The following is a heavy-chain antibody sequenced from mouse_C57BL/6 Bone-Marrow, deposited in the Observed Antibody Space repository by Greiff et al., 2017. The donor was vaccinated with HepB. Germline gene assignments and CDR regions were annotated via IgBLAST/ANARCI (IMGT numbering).Heavy chain of an antibody. J-gene: IGHJ2*01. CDR2: IWTGGGT. V-gene: IGHV2-9-1*01. CDR3: ARNFGPFYYYGYFDY. D-gene: IGHD1-1*01. CDR1: GFSLTCYA. Sequence: VQRVESGPGLVAPSQSLSITCTVSGFSLTCYAISWVRQPPGKGLEWLGVIWTGGGTNYNSALKSRLSISKDNSKSQVFLKMNSLQTDDTARYYCARNFGPFYYYGYFDYWGQGTTLTVSS.